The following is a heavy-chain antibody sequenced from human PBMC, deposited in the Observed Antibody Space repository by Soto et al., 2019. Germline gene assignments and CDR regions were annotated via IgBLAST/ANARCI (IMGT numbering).Heavy chain of an antibody. CDR3: ARLRDYLLPYFDC. CDR1: GFTFSDYY. J-gene: IGHJ4*02. V-gene: IGHV3-11*04. CDR2: ISSSGSTI. D-gene: IGHD4-17*01. Sequence: GGSLRLSCAASGFTFSDYYMSWIRQAPGKGLEWVSYISSSGSTIYYADSVQGRFTISRDNAKKSLYLQMNSLRAEDTAVYYCARLRDYLLPYFDCWGQGTLVTVSS.